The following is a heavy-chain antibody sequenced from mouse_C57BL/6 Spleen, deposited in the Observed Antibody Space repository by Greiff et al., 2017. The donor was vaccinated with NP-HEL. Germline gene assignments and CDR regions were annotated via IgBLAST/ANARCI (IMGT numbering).Heavy chain of an antibody. Sequence: DVKLVESGPELVKPGASVKMSCKASGYTFTDYNMHWVKQSHGKSLEWIGYINPNNGGTSYNQKFKGKATLTVNKSSSTAYMELRSLTSEDSAVYYCARASNYVGDAMDYWGQGTSVTVSS. CDR3: ARASNYVGDAMDY. J-gene: IGHJ4*01. CDR1: GYTFTDYN. CDR2: INPNNGGT. D-gene: IGHD2-5*01. V-gene: IGHV1-22*01.